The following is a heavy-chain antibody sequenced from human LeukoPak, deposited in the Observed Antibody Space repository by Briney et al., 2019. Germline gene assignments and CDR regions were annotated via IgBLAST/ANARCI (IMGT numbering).Heavy chain of an antibody. D-gene: IGHD1-26*01. V-gene: IGHV1-2*02. Sequence: GASVKVSCKASGYTFTSYGISWVRQAPGQGLEWMGWINPKSGGTNYVQKFQGRVTMTRDTSISTAYMELSRLTSDDTAVYYCAAVPRSGSYPYFDYWGQGTLVTVSS. CDR1: GYTFTSYG. CDR2: INPKSGGT. J-gene: IGHJ4*02. CDR3: AAVPRSGSYPYFDY.